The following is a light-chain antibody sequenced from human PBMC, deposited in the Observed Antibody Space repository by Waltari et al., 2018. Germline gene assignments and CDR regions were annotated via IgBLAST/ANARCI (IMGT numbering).Light chain of an antibody. CDR1: QDITKW. J-gene: IGKJ3*01. CDR2: KTS. CDR3: QQYHSFST. V-gene: IGKV1-5*03. Sequence: DIQMTQSPSTLSASVGDRVTITCRASQDITKWLAWYQQKPGEAPKLLIYKTSTLETGVPSRFSGRGSGTELTLTISSLQPDDFATYYCQQYHSFSTFGPGTVVDIK.